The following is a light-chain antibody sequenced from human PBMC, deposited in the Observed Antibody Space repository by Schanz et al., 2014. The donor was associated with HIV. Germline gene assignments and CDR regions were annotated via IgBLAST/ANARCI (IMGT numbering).Light chain of an antibody. J-gene: IGLJ2*01. Sequence: QSVLTQPPSVSGAPGQRVTISCTGTRSNIGTGFDVHWYQLLPGTAPKVLIFANTHRPSGVPDRFSGSESGTSASLAITGLQAEDEGDYFCQSFDTKLSAVVFGGGTKLTVL. CDR1: RSNIGTGFD. CDR3: QSFDTKLSAVV. CDR2: ANT. V-gene: IGLV1-40*01.